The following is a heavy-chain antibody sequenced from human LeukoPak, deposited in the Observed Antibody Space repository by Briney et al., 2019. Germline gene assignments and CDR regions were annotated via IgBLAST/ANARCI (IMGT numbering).Heavy chain of an antibody. D-gene: IGHD5-18*01. CDR2: IWYDGSNK. V-gene: IGHV3-33*01. J-gene: IGHJ6*04. CDR3: ARESVDTAMDTGNYYYGIDV. CDR1: GFTFSSYG. Sequence: GGSLRLSCAASGFTFSSYGMHWVRQAPGKGLEWVAVIWYDGSNKYYADSVKGRFTISRDNSKNTLYLQMNSLRAEDTAVYYCARESVDTAMDTGNYYYGIDVWGKGTTVTVSS.